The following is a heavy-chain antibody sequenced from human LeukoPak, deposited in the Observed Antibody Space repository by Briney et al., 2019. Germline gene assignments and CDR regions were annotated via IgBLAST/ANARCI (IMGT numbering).Heavy chain of an antibody. D-gene: IGHD6-6*01. V-gene: IGHV4-59*02. CDR1: GGSVSSYY. CDR2: IYYNGST. J-gene: IGHJ4*02. Sequence: SETLSLTCTVSGGSVSSYYWSWIRQPPGKGLEWIGYIYYNGSTNYNPSLKSRVTISVDTSKNQFSLKLSSVTAADTAVYYCARGSGGSSSGYFDYWGQGTPVTVSS. CDR3: ARGSGGSSSGYFDY.